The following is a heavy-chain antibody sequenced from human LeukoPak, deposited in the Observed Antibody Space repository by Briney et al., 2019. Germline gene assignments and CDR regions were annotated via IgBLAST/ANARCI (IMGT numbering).Heavy chain of an antibody. V-gene: IGHV3-48*04. CDR1: GFTFSSYS. J-gene: IGHJ4*02. CDR3: ARDAGYSGSWFNFDY. D-gene: IGHD6-13*01. CDR2: ISRSSSTI. Sequence: GGSLRLSCTASGFTFSSYSMNWVRQAPGKGLEWVSYISRSSSTIYYADSVKGRFTISRDNAKNSLYLQMNSLRAEDTAVYYCARDAGYSGSWFNFDYWGQGTLVTVSS.